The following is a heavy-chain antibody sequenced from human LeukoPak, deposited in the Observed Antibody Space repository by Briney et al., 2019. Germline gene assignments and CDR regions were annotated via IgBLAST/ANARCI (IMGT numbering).Heavy chain of an antibody. D-gene: IGHD3-10*01. Sequence: PSETLSLTCTVSGDSIKSTSYHWGWIRQPPGKGLEWIGSIYYSGTTYYNPSLISRLTISVDTSRNQFSLRLSSVTAADTAVYHCAREVASSVEYWGQASLVTVSS. V-gene: IGHV4-39*02. J-gene: IGHJ4*02. CDR2: IYYSGTT. CDR1: GDSIKSTSYH. CDR3: AREVASSVEY.